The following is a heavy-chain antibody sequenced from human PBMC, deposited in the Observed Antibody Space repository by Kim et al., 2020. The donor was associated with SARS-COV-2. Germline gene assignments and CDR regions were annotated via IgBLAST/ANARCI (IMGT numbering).Heavy chain of an antibody. V-gene: IGHV4-59*08. J-gene: IGHJ2*01. CDR1: GGSISSYY. D-gene: IGHD6-13*01. CDR3: ARRDGGSSWKYWYFDL. Sequence: SETLSLTCTVSGGSISSYYWNWIRQPPGRGLEWIGYIYHSGSTNYNPSLKSRVTMSVDMSKNQVSLKLSSVTAADTAIYYCARRDGGSSWKYWYFDLWGRGTLVTVSS. CDR2: IYHSGST.